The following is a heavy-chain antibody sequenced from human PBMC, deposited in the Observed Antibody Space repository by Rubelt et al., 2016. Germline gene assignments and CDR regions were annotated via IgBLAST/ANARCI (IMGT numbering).Heavy chain of an antibody. Sequence: QVQLVQSGAEVKKPGASVKVSCKASGYTFTSYYMHWVRQAPGQGLEWMGIINPRGGSTSYAQKFQGRVAMTRDTATRTVYMELSSLRSEDTAVYYCASSPRYDFEDNWFDPWGQGTRVTVSS. CDR2: INPRGGST. V-gene: IGHV1-46*01. CDR3: ASSPRYDFEDNWFDP. CDR1: GYTFTSYY. D-gene: IGHD3-3*01. J-gene: IGHJ5*02.